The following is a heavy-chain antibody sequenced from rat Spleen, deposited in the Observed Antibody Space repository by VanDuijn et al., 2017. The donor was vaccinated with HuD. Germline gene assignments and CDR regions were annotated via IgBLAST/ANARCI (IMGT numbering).Heavy chain of an antibody. D-gene: IGHD1-5*01. CDR2: MCYDGDT. J-gene: IGHJ4*01. CDR3: TRDSYRYNAAGVMDA. CDR1: GFSLTSYS. Sequence: QVQLKESGPGLVQPSETLSLTCTVSGFSLTSYSVSWVRQPSGKGPEWMGRMCYDGDTAYSSALKSRLSISRDTSKNQVFLKMNSLQTEDTAIYYCTRDSYRYNAAGVMDAWGQGASVTVSS. V-gene: IGHV2-34*01.